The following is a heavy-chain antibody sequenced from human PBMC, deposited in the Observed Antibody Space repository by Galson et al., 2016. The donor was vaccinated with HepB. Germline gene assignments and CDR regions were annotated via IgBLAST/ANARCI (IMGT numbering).Heavy chain of an antibody. CDR3: ARDGRRGYDMDV. CDR2: IWYDGSDK. Sequence: SLRLSCAASGFTLNSYAMHWVRRAPGKGLEWVAIIWYDGSDKYYADSVKGRFTISRDNAKNSLYLQMNSLRDEDTAVYYCARDGRRGYDMDVWGQGTTVTVSS. J-gene: IGHJ6*02. V-gene: IGHV3-33*08. CDR1: GFTLNSYA.